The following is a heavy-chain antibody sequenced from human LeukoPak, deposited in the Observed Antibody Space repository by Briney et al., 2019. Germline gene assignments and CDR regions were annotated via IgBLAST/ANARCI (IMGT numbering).Heavy chain of an antibody. CDR2: IIPIFGTA. CDR1: GCTFSSYA. V-gene: IGHV1-69*13. CDR3: ARGPAGTASDY. J-gene: IGHJ4*02. Sequence: GASVKVSFKASGCTFSSYAISWVRQAPGQGLEWMGGIIPIFGTANYAQKFQGRVTITADESTSTAYMELSSLRSEDTAVYYCARGPAGTASDYWGQGTLVTVSS. D-gene: IGHD1-1*01.